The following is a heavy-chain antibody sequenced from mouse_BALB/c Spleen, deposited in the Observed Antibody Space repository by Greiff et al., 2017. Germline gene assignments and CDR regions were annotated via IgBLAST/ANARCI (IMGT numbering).Heavy chain of an antibody. CDR2: ISDGGSYT. CDR1: GFTFSDYY. D-gene: IGHD2-14*01. J-gene: IGHJ1*01. CDR3: AREDYRYDGNFDV. Sequence: EVMLVESGGGLVKPGGSLKLSCAASGFTFSDYYMYWVRQTPEKRLEWVATISDGGSYTYYPDSVNGRFTISRDNAKNNLYLQMSSLKSEDTAMYYCAREDYRYDGNFDVWGAGTTVTVSS. V-gene: IGHV5-4*02.